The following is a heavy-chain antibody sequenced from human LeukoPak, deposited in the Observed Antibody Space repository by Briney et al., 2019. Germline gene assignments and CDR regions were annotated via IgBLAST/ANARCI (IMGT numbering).Heavy chain of an antibody. CDR3: AREGSPYYYFDF. CDR2: IYYGGST. D-gene: IGHD1-26*01. J-gene: IGHJ4*02. Sequence: PWETLSLTCTVSGGSISSSNFYWGWIRQPPGKGLEWIGSIYYGGSTNYSPSLKSRVTISVDTSKNQISLKLSSVTAADTAVYYYAREGSPYYYFDFRGQGTTVTVSS. V-gene: IGHV4-39*02. CDR1: GGSISSSNFY.